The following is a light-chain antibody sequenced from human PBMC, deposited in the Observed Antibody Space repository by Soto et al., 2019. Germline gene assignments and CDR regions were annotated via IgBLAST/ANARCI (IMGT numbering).Light chain of an antibody. CDR2: EVN. CDR3: CSYAGPRTIIL. J-gene: IGLJ2*01. Sequence: QSALTQPASVSGSPGQSITISCTGTSSDVGLYDLVSWYQLHPGKAPKLMVFEVNERPSGVSNRFSGSKSGNTASLTISGLQAEDEADYYCCSYAGPRTIILFGGGTKLTVL. CDR1: SSDVGLYDL. V-gene: IGLV2-23*02.